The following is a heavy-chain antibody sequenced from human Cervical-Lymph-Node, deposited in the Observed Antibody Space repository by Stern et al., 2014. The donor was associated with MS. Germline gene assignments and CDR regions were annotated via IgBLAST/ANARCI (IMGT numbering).Heavy chain of an antibody. CDR1: GGSISRSSYF. CDR3: ARHSPGGYYGDWYFDL. V-gene: IGHV4-39*01. D-gene: IGHD1-26*01. J-gene: IGHJ2*01. Sequence: QVQLVESGPGLVKPSETLSLTCTVSGGSISRSSYFWGWIRQPPGKGLEWIGGIYYSGSTYYNPSLKSRANISVDTSKHHFSVRMPSVTAADTAVYYCARHSPGGYYGDWYFDLWGRGTLVTVSS. CDR2: IYYSGST.